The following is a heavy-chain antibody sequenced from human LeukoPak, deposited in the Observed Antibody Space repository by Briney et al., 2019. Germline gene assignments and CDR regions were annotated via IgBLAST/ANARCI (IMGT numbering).Heavy chain of an antibody. CDR3: ARTVPDYGGNSG. CDR1: GGSFSGYY. D-gene: IGHD4-23*01. Sequence: SETLSLTCAVYGGSFSGYYWSWIRQPPGKGLEWIGEINYSGSTNYNPSLKSRVTISVDTSKNQFSLKLSSVTAADTAVYYCARTVPDYGGNSGWGQGTLVTVSS. V-gene: IGHV4-34*01. J-gene: IGHJ4*02. CDR2: INYSGST.